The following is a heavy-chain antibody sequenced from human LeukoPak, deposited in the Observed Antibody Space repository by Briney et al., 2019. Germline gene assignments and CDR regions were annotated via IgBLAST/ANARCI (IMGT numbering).Heavy chain of an antibody. J-gene: IGHJ4*02. CDR3: ARTYYGSGNHNSKLPDFDY. Sequence: SGPTLVNPTQTLTLTCTFSGFSLSSSGMCVSWIRQPPGKALEWLALIDWGDDKYYSTSLKTRLTISKDTSKNQVVFTMTNMDPVDTATYYCARTYYGSGNHNSKLPDFDYWGQGTLVTVSS. CDR1: GFSLSSSGMC. V-gene: IGHV2-70*01. CDR2: IDWGDDK. D-gene: IGHD3-10*01.